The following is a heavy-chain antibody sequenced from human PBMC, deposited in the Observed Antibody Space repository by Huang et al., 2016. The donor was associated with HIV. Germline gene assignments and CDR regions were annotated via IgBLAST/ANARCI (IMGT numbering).Heavy chain of an antibody. Sequence: EVQLVESGGNLVKPGGSLRLSCAASGFTFSSYSMNWVRQAPGKGLGGVSSISSSSSYIYYADSVKGRFTSSRDNAKNSLYLQMSSLRAEDTVVYYCATAPPYYYDSSGYYYGQDYWGQGTLVTVSS. J-gene: IGHJ4*02. CDR1: GFTFSSYS. CDR2: ISSSSSYI. V-gene: IGHV3-21*01. CDR3: ATAPPYYYDSSGYYYGQDY. D-gene: IGHD3-22*01.